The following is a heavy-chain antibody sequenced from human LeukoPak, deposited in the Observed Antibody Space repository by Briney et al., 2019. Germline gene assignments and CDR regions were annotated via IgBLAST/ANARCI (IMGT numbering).Heavy chain of an antibody. J-gene: IGHJ5*02. V-gene: IGHV4-30-4*01. D-gene: IGHD3-3*01. CDR3: ARVTSTLPANWFDP. CDR2: IFYSGST. Sequence: SETLSLTCTVSGGSISCGDYYWSWIRQPPGEGLKWIGYIFYSGSTNYNPSLKSRVTISVDTSKNQFSLKLSSVTAADTAVYYCARVTSTLPANWFDPWGQGTLVTVSS. CDR1: GGSISCGDYY.